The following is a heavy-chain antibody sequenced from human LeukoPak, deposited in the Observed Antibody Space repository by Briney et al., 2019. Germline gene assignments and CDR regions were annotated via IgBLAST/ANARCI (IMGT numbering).Heavy chain of an antibody. Sequence: SETLSLTCAVYGGSFSDYYWSWIRQPPGKGLEWIGEINHSGSTNYNPSLKSRVTISVDTSKNQFSLKLSSTTAADTAVYYCARGLRVAARPDYFDYWGQGTLVTVSS. J-gene: IGHJ4*02. V-gene: IGHV4-34*01. CDR1: GGSFSDYY. D-gene: IGHD6-6*01. CDR3: ARGLRVAARPDYFDY. CDR2: INHSGST.